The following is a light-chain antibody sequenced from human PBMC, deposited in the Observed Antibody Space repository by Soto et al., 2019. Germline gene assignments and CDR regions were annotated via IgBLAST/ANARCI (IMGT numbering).Light chain of an antibody. Sequence: DIHMTQSPATLSASVGDRVTITCRASQSISTWLAWYQQKPGKAPKLLIYWASSLESGVPSRFSGSGSGTEFTLTISSLQSEDFAVYYCQQYNNWPLTFGGGTKVEIK. CDR2: WAS. CDR1: QSISTW. J-gene: IGKJ4*01. V-gene: IGKV1-5*03. CDR3: QQYNNWPLT.